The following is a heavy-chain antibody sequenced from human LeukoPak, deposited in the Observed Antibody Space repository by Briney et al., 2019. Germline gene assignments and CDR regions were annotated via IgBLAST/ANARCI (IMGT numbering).Heavy chain of an antibody. D-gene: IGHD3-22*01. Sequence: ASVKVSCKASGYTFTGYYMHWVRQAPGQGLEWMGWINPNSGGTNYAQKFQGRVTMTKDTSTSTAYMELRSLRSDDTAVYYCARCSPPHYYYDRSGYYGYYFDYWGQGTLVTVSS. CDR2: INPNSGGT. CDR3: ARCSPPHYYYDRSGYYGYYFDY. J-gene: IGHJ4*02. CDR1: GYTFTGYY. V-gene: IGHV1-2*02.